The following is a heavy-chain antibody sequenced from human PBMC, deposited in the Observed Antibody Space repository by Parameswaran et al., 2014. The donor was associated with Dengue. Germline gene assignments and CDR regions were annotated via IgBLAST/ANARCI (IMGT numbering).Heavy chain of an antibody. CDR3: AKAVWEASVRGGLGLNWFDP. V-gene: IGHV3-23*01. Sequence: WIRQPPGKGLEWVSAISGSGGSTYYADSVKGRFTISRDNSKNTLYLQMNSLRAEDTAVYYCAKAVWEASVRGGLGLNWFDPWGQGTLVTVSS. D-gene: IGHD3-10*01. J-gene: IGHJ5*02. CDR2: ISGSGGST.